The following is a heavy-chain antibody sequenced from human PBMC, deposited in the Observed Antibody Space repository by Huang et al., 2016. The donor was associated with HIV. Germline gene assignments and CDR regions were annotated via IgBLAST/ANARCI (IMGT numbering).Heavy chain of an antibody. Sequence: DVQLVESGGGLVKPGGSLRLSCAASGFSFDSFAMHWVRQARVKGMEWVASSTASSSCRDYRVSLTCRFTVARDNAKNSRYLQMNSLRPEDTAVYYCVRENYGSGSTLHWFDPWGQGTLVTVSS. CDR2: STASSSCR. J-gene: IGHJ5*02. V-gene: IGHV3-21*01. CDR3: VRENYGSGSTLHWFDP. D-gene: IGHD3-10*01. CDR1: GFSFDSFA.